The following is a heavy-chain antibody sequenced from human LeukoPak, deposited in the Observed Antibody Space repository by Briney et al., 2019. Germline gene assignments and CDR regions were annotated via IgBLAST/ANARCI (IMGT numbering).Heavy chain of an antibody. J-gene: IGHJ6*02. CDR2: IYYSGST. CDR1: GGSISSYY. V-gene: IGHV4-59*01. CDR3: ARDLEYYGSGSYGMDV. D-gene: IGHD3-10*01. Sequence: PSETLSLTCTVSGGSISSYYWSWIRQPPGKGLEWIGYIYYSGSTNYNPSLKSRVTISVDTSKNQFSLKLSSVTAAGTAVYYCARDLEYYGSGSYGMDVWGQGTTVTVSS.